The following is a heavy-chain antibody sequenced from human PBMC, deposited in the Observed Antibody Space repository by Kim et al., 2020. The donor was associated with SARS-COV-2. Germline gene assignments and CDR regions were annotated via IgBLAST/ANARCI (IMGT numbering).Heavy chain of an antibody. J-gene: IGHJ4*02. CDR3: ARQLGGISSWYYFDY. Sequence: SETLSLTCTVSGGSISRYYWSWIRQPPGKGLEWIGYIYYSGSTNYNPSPKSRVTISIDTSKNQFSLKLSSVTAADTAVYYCARQLGGISSWYYFDYWGQGTLVTVSS. CDR2: IYYSGST. D-gene: IGHD6-13*01. V-gene: IGHV4-59*08. CDR1: GGSISRYY.